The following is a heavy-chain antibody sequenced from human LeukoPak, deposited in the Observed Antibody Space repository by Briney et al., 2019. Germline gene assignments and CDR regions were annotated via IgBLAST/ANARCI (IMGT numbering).Heavy chain of an antibody. V-gene: IGHV3-53*04. J-gene: IGHJ4*02. D-gene: IGHD6-13*01. CDR1: GFTVSSNY. Sequence: GGSLRLSCAASGFTVSSNYMSWVRQAPGKGLEWVSVIYSGGSTYYADSVKGRFTISRHNSKNTLYLQMNSLRAEDTAVYYCARVGSWYYFDYWAREPWSPSPQ. CDR3: ARVGSWYYFDY. CDR2: IYSGGST.